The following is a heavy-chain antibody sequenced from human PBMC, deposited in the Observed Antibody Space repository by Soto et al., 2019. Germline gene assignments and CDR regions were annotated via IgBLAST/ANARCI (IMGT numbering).Heavy chain of an antibody. CDR2: INPILSMS. J-gene: IGHJ5*02. D-gene: IGHD3-3*01. CDR1: GDTFSFYT. CDR3: ARDGTFDFWSGYVYNWFDP. Sequence: SVKVSCKASGDTFSFYTINWVRQAPGLGLEWVGRINPILSMSNYAQKFQDRVTMTADKSTSTAYMELRSLRSEDTAMYYCARDGTFDFWSGYVYNWFDPWG. V-gene: IGHV1-69*04.